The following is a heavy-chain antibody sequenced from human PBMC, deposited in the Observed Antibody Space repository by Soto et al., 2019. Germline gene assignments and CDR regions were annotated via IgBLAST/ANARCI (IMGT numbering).Heavy chain of an antibody. CDR1: GFTFSSYG. Sequence: QVQLVESGGGVVQPGRSLRLSCAASGFTFSSYGMHWVRQAPGKGLEWVAFIWHDGGNKFYAESVKGRFTISRDNSKNIFYPQITSLSAEDTAMYYCARDGDVNTGFGKDYWGQGALVTVSS. V-gene: IGHV3-33*01. CDR2: IWHDGGNK. D-gene: IGHD3-3*01. J-gene: IGHJ4*02. CDR3: ARDGDVNTGFGKDY.